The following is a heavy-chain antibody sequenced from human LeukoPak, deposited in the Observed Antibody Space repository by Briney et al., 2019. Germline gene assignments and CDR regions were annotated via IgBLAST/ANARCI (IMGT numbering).Heavy chain of an antibody. Sequence: SETLSLTCTVSGGSSSSGVYYWSWIRQPPGKGLEWFGYIYYSGSTYYNPSLKSRVTISVDTSKNQFSLKLSSVTAADTAVYYCAREDLSGSYYDAFDIWGQGTMVTVSS. J-gene: IGHJ3*02. CDR3: AREDLSGSYYDAFDI. CDR2: IYYSGST. CDR1: GGSSSSGVYY. V-gene: IGHV4-30-4*02. D-gene: IGHD1-26*01.